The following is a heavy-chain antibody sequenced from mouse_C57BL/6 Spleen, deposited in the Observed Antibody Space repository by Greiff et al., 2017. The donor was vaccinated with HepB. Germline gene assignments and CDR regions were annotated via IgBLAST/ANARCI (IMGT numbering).Heavy chain of an antibody. V-gene: IGHV1-5*01. J-gene: IGHJ2*01. D-gene: IGHD2-3*01. CDR2: IYPGNSDT. CDR1: GYTFTSYW. Sequence: EVQLQQSGTVLARPGASVKMSCKTSGYTFTSYWMHWVKQRPGQGLEWIGAIYPGNSDTSYNQKFKGKAKLTAVTSASTAYMGISRLTNEDSAVYDCTRGDGYRPREYFDYWGQGTTLTVSS. CDR3: TRGDGYRPREYFDY.